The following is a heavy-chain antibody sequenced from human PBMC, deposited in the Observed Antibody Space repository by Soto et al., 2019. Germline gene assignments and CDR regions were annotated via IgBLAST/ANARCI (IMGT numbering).Heavy chain of an antibody. Sequence: PGGSLRLSCAASGFTFSSYSMNWVRQAPGKGLEWVSYISSSSTIYYADSVKGRFTISRDNAKNSLYLQMNSLRAEDTAVYYYARVSPQWLVFAYWGQGTLVTVSS. CDR2: ISSSSTI. D-gene: IGHD6-19*01. CDR1: GFTFSSYS. J-gene: IGHJ4*02. CDR3: ARVSPQWLVFAY. V-gene: IGHV3-48*01.